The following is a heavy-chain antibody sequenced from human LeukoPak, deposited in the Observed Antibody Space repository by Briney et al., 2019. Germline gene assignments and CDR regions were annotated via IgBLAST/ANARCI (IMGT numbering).Heavy chain of an antibody. CDR1: GLTFSSYW. CDR3: ARLSIAAAGTEWFDP. CDR2: IKQDGSEK. Sequence: GGSLRVSCAASGLTFSSYWMSWVRQAPGKGLEWVANIKQDGSEKYYVDSVKGRFTISRDNAKNSLYLQMNSLRAEDTAVYYCARLSIAAAGTEWFDPWGQGTLVTVSS. J-gene: IGHJ5*02. V-gene: IGHV3-7*01. D-gene: IGHD6-13*01.